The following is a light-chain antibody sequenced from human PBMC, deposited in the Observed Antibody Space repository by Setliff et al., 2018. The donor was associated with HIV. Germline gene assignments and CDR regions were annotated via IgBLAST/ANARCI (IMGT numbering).Light chain of an antibody. CDR3: SSFTGSSTPYV. CDR2: EVS. Sequence: SALTQPASVSGSPGQSITISCTGTSSDVGGYNSVSWYQQHPGKAPKLMIYEVSNRPSGVSNRFSGSTSGNTASLTISGLQAEDEADYYCSSFTGSSTPYVVGTGTKVTVL. J-gene: IGLJ1*01. CDR1: SSDVGGYNS. V-gene: IGLV2-14*01.